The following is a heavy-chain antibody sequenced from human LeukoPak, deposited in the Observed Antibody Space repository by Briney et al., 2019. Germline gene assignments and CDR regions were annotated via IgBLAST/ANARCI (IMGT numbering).Heavy chain of an antibody. Sequence: PSETLSLTCAVSGGSISSGGYYWSWIRQPPGQGLVWIGYIYHSGSTYYNPSLKSRVTISVARSKNQFSLKLSSVTAADTAVYYCARGLPLSGVGSRSRWHAFDLWGQGTTLTVSS. CDR3: ARGLPLSGVGSRSRWHAFDL. CDR2: IYHSGST. CDR1: GGSISSGGYY. D-gene: IGHD3-3*01. J-gene: IGHJ3*01. V-gene: IGHV4-30-2*01.